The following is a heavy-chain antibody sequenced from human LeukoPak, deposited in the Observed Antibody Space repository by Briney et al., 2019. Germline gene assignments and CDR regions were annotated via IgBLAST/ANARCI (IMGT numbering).Heavy chain of an antibody. D-gene: IGHD3-16*01. CDR2: ISKSGSTT. CDR3: ARVFKSGGPLDY. CDR1: GFTFSDYY. J-gene: IGHJ4*02. Sequence: GGSLRLSCAASGFTFSDYYISCIRQAPGKGLEWVSYISKSGSTTYYADSVEGRFTISRDNAKNSPYLQMNSLRAEDTAVYYCARVFKSGGPLDYWGQGTLVTISS. V-gene: IGHV3-11*04.